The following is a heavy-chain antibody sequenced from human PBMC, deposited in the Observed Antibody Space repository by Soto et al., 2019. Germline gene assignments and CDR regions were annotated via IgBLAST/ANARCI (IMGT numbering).Heavy chain of an antibody. CDR1: GGSISSYY. Sequence: SETLSLTCTVSGGSISSYYWSWIRQPPGKGLEWIGYIYYSGSTNYNPSLKSRVTISVDTSKNQFSLKLSSVTAADTAVYYCAGSDSGYDPLDYWGQGTLVTVSS. D-gene: IGHD5-12*01. V-gene: IGHV4-59*08. CDR3: AGSDSGYDPLDY. CDR2: IYYSGST. J-gene: IGHJ4*02.